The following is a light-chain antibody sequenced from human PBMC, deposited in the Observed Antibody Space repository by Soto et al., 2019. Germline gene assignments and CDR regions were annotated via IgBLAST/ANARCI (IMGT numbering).Light chain of an antibody. J-gene: IGKJ4*01. CDR2: WAS. CDR3: QQYYSIPLT. V-gene: IGKV4-1*01. CDR1: QSVLYDSNNMNY. Sequence: DFVMTQSPDSLAVSLGETATINCKSSQSVLYDSNNMNYLSWYQQKPGQPPKLLIYWASTRKSGVPDRISGSGSGTDFTLTISNLQAADVAVYYCQQYYSIPLTYGGGTKVEIK.